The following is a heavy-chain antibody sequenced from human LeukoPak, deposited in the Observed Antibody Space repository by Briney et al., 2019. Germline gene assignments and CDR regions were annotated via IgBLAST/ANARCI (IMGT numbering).Heavy chain of an antibody. J-gene: IGHJ4*02. CDR2: IGGSGAST. Sequence: GGTLRLSCAASGFTFSSFTMTWVRQAPGKGLEWVSTIGGSGASTYYACSVKGRFTISRDNSKNTLSLQMNSLRAEDSAIYYCAKNYYGSGTMGGYWGQGTLVTVSS. CDR3: AKNYYGSGTMGGY. CDR1: GFTFSSFT. V-gene: IGHV3-23*01. D-gene: IGHD3-10*01.